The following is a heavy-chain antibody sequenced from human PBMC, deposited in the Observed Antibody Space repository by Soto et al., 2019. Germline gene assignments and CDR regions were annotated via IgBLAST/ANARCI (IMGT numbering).Heavy chain of an antibody. CDR2: ISSSSSTT. CDR3: ARDAGSWGY. V-gene: IGHV3-48*02. J-gene: IGHJ4*02. Sequence: EVQLVESGGGLVQPGGSLRLSCAASGFTFTTYSMNWVRQAPGKGLEWVSYISSSSSTTYYADSVKGRFTISRDNAKNPLYLQMHSLRDEDTAVYYCARDAGSWGYWGQGTLVTVSS. D-gene: IGHD3-10*01. CDR1: GFTFTTYS.